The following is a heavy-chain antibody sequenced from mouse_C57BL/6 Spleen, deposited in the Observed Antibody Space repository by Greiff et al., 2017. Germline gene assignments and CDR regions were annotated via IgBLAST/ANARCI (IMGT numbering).Heavy chain of an antibody. V-gene: IGHV3-1*01. D-gene: IGHD2-3*01. Sequence: VQLKASGPGMVKPSQSLSLTCTVTGYSITSGYDWHWIRHFPGNKLEWMGYISYSGSTNYNPSLKSRISITHDTSKNHFFLKLNSVTTEDTATYYCARAPDGYYYFDYWGQGTTLTVSS. CDR1: GYSITSGYD. J-gene: IGHJ2*01. CDR3: ARAPDGYYYFDY. CDR2: ISYSGST.